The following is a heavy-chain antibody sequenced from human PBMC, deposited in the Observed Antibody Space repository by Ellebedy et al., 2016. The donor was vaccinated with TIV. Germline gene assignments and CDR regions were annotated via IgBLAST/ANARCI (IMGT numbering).Heavy chain of an antibody. CDR1: GFTFDDYA. D-gene: IGHD3-16*01. Sequence: GESLKISXAASGFTFDDYAMHWVRQAPGKGLVWISRISGDGSSTTYADSVKGRFTISRDNAKNTVHLQMNSLRAEDTAVYYCASSAGDNSFWGYYFDYWGQGTLVTVSS. J-gene: IGHJ4*02. V-gene: IGHV3-74*01. CDR2: ISGDGSST. CDR3: ASSAGDNSFWGYYFDY.